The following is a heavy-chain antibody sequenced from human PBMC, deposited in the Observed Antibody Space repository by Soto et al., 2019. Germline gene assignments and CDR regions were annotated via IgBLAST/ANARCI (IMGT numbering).Heavy chain of an antibody. CDR3: SSYPDFWGGHTPL. J-gene: IGHJ4*02. Sequence: EVQLVESGGGLVQPGGSLRLSCAASGFSFTNTWMHWVRQLPGKGLEWVGRVKSKAVGGTADYAAPVKGRFTVSRDDSKNTQYLQMNSLKMEDTAVYYCSSYPDFWGGHTPLWGQGTLVTVSS. CDR2: VKSKAVGGTA. V-gene: IGHV3-15*07. D-gene: IGHD3-3*01. CDR1: GFSFTNTW.